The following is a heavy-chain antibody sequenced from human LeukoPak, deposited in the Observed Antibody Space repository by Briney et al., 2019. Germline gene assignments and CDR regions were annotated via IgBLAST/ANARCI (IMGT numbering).Heavy chain of an antibody. CDR1: GFTFSSYS. CDR2: ISSSSSYI. CDR3: AREGLWFEEDFDY. D-gene: IGHD3-10*01. Sequence: GGSLRLSCPASGFTFSSYSMNWVRQAPARGLEWVSYISSSSSYIYYADSVKGRFTISRDNAKNSLYLQMNSLRAEDTAVYYCAREGLWFEEDFDYWGQGTLVTVSS. J-gene: IGHJ4*02. V-gene: IGHV3-21*01.